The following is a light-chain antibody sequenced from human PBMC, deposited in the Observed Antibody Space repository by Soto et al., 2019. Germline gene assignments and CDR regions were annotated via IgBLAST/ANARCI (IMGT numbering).Light chain of an antibody. CDR3: AAWDDSLSGVL. J-gene: IGLJ2*01. CDR2: RNN. Sequence: QSVLIQPPSASGTPGQRVSISCSGSSSNIGSNYVYWYQQLPGPAPKLLIYRNNQRPSGVPDRFSGSKSGTSASLAISGLRSEDEADYYCAAWDDSLSGVLFGGGTKLTVL. V-gene: IGLV1-47*01. CDR1: SSNIGSNY.